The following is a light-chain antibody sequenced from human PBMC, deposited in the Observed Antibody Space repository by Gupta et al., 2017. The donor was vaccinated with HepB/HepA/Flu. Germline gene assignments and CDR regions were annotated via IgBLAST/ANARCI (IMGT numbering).Light chain of an antibody. Sequence: DIQLTQSPSFLSASVGDRVIITCRASQGISSSLAWFQQKPGRAPNLLIYDASTLESGVPSRFSGSGSGTEFTLTISSLQPEDFATYYCQQISSYPLTFGPGTKVDVK. CDR2: DAS. V-gene: IGKV1-9*01. CDR3: QQISSYPLT. J-gene: IGKJ3*01. CDR1: QGISSS.